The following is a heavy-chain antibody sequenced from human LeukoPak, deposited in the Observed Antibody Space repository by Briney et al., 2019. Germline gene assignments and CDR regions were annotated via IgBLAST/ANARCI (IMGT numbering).Heavy chain of an antibody. J-gene: IGHJ4*02. V-gene: IGHV1-24*01. D-gene: IGHD3-16*02. CDR3: ATPRRLYVWGSYRSYFDY. CDR1: GYTLTELP. Sequence: ASVKVSCKVSGYTLTELPMHWVRQAPGKGLEWMGGFDPEDGETIYAQKFQGRVTMTEDTSTDTAYMELSSLRSEDTAVYYCATPRRLYVWGSYRSYFDYWGQGTPVTVSS. CDR2: FDPEDGET.